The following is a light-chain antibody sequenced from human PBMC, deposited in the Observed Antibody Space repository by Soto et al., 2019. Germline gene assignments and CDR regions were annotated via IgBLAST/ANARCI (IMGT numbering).Light chain of an antibody. V-gene: IGLV2-14*01. CDR1: SSDVGGYNF. J-gene: IGLJ1*01. CDR2: EVS. CDR3: CSNTRSRTYL. Sequence: QSALTQPASVSGSPGQSITISCTGTSSDVGGYNFVSWYQQHPGKAPKLMIYEVSNRPSGVSNRFSGSKSGNTASLTISGLQAEDEADYYCCSNTRSRTYLFGTGTKVTVL.